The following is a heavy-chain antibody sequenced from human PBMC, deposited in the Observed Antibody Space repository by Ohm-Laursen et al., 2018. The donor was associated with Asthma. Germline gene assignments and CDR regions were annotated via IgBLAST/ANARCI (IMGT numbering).Heavy chain of an antibody. CDR3: TRAPNYGGNSPDFDY. J-gene: IGHJ4*02. D-gene: IGHD4-23*01. Sequence: SLRLSCTASGFTFGDYAMSWFRQAPGKGLEWVGFIRSKAYGGTTEYAASVKGRFTISRDDSKSIAYLQMNSLKTEDTAVYYCTRAPNYGGNSPDFDYWGQGTLVTVSS. CDR2: IRSKAYGGTT. V-gene: IGHV3-49*03. CDR1: GFTFGDYA.